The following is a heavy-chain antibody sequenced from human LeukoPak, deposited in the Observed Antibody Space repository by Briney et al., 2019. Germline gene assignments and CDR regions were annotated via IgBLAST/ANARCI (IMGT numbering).Heavy chain of an antibody. V-gene: IGHV3-53*01. CDR2: IYNNGNT. CDR3: AREVTGGNPFDY. D-gene: IGHD4-23*01. J-gene: IGHJ4*02. CDR1: GFTVSSNY. Sequence: GGSLRLSCAASGFTVSSNYMSWVRQAPGKGREWVSVIYNNGNTYYADSVKGRFTISRDNSKNTLYLQMNSLRAEDTAVYYCAREVTGGNPFDYWGQGTLVTVSS.